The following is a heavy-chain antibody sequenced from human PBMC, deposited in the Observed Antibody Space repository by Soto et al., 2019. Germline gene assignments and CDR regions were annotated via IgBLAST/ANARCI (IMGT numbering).Heavy chain of an antibody. CDR1: GFTFSDYY. V-gene: IGHV3-11*01. CDR2: ISSSGSII. Sequence: GGSLRLSCAASGFTFSDYYMSWIRQAPGKGLEWVSYISSSGSIIYYADSVKGRFTISRDYAKNSLYLQMNSLRAEDAAVYYCARDLGYYDSSGYFDYWGQGTLVTVSS. CDR3: ARDLGYYDSSGYFDY. D-gene: IGHD3-22*01. J-gene: IGHJ4*02.